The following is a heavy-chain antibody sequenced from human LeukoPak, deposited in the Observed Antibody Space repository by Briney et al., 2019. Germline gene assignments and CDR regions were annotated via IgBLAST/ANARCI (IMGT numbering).Heavy chain of an antibody. V-gene: IGHV4-59*01. Sequence: PSETLSLTCVVSGGSISPYYWSWIRQSPGKGLEWIGYIDPSGSASYNPSLKSRVTIFVDTSKNLFSLILTSVSASDTAIYYCARDHWLFSSKTWYYYGMDVWGQGTTVTVSS. CDR1: GGSISPYY. CDR3: ARDHWLFSSKTWYYYGMDV. D-gene: IGHD3-9*01. J-gene: IGHJ6*02. CDR2: IDPSGSA.